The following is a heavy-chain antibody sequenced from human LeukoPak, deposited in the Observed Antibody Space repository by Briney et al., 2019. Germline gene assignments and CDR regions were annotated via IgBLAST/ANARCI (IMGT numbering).Heavy chain of an antibody. Sequence: SETLSLTCVYGGSSSGYYWSWIRQPPGKGLEWIGEINHSRSTNYNPSLKSRVTISVDTSKNQFSLKLSSVSAADTAVYYCARDVGATGPYYYYMDVWGKGTTVTVSS. CDR2: INHSRST. CDR1: GGSSSGYY. D-gene: IGHD1-26*01. J-gene: IGHJ6*03. V-gene: IGHV4-34*01. CDR3: ARDVGATGPYYYYMDV.